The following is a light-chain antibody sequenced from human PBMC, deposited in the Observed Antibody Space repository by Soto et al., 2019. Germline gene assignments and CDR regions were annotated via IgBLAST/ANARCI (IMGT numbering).Light chain of an antibody. CDR1: QSVSSS. CDR2: DAS. CDR3: QQRSSWVT. J-gene: IGKJ4*01. Sequence: EIVLTQSPATLSLSPGERATLSCRASQSVSSSLAWYQHKPGQAPRLLIYDASNRAAGIPGRFSGSGSGTDFTLPISSLEPEDFAVYYCQQRSSWVTFGGGTKVEIK. V-gene: IGKV3-11*01.